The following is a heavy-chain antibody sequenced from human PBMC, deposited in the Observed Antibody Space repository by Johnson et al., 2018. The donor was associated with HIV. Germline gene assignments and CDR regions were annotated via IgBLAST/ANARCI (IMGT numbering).Heavy chain of an antibody. CDR3: ARADWNHGGAFDI. CDR1: GFTFSSYA. D-gene: IGHD1-1*01. CDR2: ISYDGSNK. J-gene: IGHJ3*02. V-gene: IGHV3-30*04. Sequence: QVQLVESGGGVVPPGRSLRLSCAASGFTFSSYAMHWVRQAPGKGLEWVAVISYDGSNKYYADSVKGRFTISRDNSKNTLYLQMNSLRAEDTAVYYCARADWNHGGAFDIWGQGTMVTVSS.